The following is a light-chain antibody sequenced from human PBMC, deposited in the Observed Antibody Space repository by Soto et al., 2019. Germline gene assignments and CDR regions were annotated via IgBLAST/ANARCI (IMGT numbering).Light chain of an antibody. CDR2: GAS. Sequence: EIVLTQSPGTLSLSPGERATLSCRSIQSVSSRYLVWYQQKPGQPPRLLIYGASIRATGIPDRFSGSGSGTDFTLTISRLEPEDFAVYYCQQNGRSPPWTFGQGTKVDIK. CDR3: QQNGRSPPWT. CDR1: QSVSSRY. V-gene: IGKV3-20*01. J-gene: IGKJ1*01.